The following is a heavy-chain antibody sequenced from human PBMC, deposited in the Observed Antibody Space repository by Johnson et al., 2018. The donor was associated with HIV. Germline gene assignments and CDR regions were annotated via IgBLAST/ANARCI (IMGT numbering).Heavy chain of an antibody. CDR3: ARDRAYHCSGGSCSHVFDI. CDR2: IKQDGSEK. J-gene: IGHJ3*02. CDR1: GFTFSSYW. V-gene: IGHV3-7*01. D-gene: IGHD2-15*01. Sequence: MLLVESGGGLVQPGGSLRLSCAASGFTFSSYWMSWVRQAPWTGLEWVANIKQDGSEKYYVDSVKGRFTISSDNAKHSLYLQMNSLRDEDTAMYYCARDRAYHCSGGSCSHVFDIWGQGTMVTVSS.